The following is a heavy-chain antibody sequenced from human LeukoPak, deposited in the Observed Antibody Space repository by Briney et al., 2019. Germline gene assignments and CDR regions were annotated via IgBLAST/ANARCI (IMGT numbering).Heavy chain of an antibody. J-gene: IGHJ4*02. V-gene: IGHV4-4*02. CDR2: IYHSGST. D-gene: IGHD6-19*01. Sequence: SGTLSLTCAVSGGSISSSNWWSRVRQPPGKGLEWIGEIYHSGSTDYNPSLKSRVTISVDKTKNQFSLKLSSVTAADTAVYYCARDGAVSPFDYWGQGTLVTVSS. CDR3: ARDGAVSPFDY. CDR1: GGSISSSNW.